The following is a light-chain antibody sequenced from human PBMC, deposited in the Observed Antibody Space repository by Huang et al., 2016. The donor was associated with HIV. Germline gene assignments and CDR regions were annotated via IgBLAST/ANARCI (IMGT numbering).Light chain of an antibody. J-gene: IGKJ2*01. V-gene: IGKV1-5*01. CDR3: QQYNSYPYT. Sequence: DIQMTQSPSTLSASIGDRVNITCRASQSISPWLAWFQQKPGQAPKLLMCGASSLERGGPSRFSGSGSGTEFSLTISSLRPYDYGTYFCQQYNSYPYTFGQGTKLEIK. CDR2: GAS. CDR1: QSISPW.